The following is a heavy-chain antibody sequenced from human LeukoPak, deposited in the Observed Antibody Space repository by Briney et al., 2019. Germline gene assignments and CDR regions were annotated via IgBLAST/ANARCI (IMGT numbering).Heavy chain of an antibody. CDR2: TWYDGSQE. Sequence: GGSLRLSCAASGFSFSHFAMHWVRQPPGKGLEWVAVTWYDGSQEHYAHSVKGRFTISRDNSKNTLYLQMNSLRAEDTAVYYCARVEEATVDYWGQGTLVTVSS. V-gene: IGHV3-33*01. CDR3: ARVEEATVDY. J-gene: IGHJ4*02. D-gene: IGHD5-12*01. CDR1: GFSFSHFA.